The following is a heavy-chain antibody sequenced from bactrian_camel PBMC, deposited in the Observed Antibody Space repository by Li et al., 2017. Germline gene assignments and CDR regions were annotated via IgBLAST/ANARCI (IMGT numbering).Heavy chain of an antibody. V-gene: IGHV3S31*01. CDR1: KSTRTDDI. J-gene: IGHJ7*01. D-gene: IGHD4*01. Sequence: VQLVESGGGSVQAGGSLRLSCVASKSTRTDDIACMAWIRQAPGKGPEGVAVIGVDGSIQYGDFVKGRFTISHDGAKNMLYLQMDSLKPEDTAMYYCAAESQRCDSSDYDNMDYWGKGTQVTVSS. CDR2: IGVDGSI.